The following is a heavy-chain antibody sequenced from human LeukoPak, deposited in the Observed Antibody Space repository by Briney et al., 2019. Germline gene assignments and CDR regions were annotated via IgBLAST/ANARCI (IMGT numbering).Heavy chain of an antibody. CDR2: ISYDGSNE. J-gene: IGHJ6*03. V-gene: IGHV3-30*03. D-gene: IGHD2-2*01. CDR1: GFTFSSYW. CDR3: AREGIVVVPAAHGMNYYYYYYMDV. Sequence: GGSLRLSCAASGFTFSSYWMNWVRQAPGKGLEWVAIISYDGSNEYYADSVKGRFTISRDNAKNSLYLQMNSLRAEDTAVYYCAREGIVVVPAAHGMNYYYYYYMDVWGKGTTVTISS.